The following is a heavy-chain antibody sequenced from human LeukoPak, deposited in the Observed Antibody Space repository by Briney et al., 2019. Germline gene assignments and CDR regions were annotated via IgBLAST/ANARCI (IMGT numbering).Heavy chain of an antibody. Sequence: PGGSLRLSCAASGFTFSSYGMHWVRQAPGKGLEWVAVIWYDGSNKYYADSVKGRFTTSRDNSKNTLYLQMNSLRAEDTAVYYCARDWYYYGSGSPPRDWFDPWGQGTLVTVSS. CDR3: ARDWYYYGSGSPPRDWFDP. CDR1: GFTFSSYG. CDR2: IWYDGSNK. D-gene: IGHD3-10*01. V-gene: IGHV3-33*01. J-gene: IGHJ5*02.